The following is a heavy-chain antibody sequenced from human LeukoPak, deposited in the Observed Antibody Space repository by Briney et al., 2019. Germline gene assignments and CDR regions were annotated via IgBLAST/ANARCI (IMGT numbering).Heavy chain of an antibody. D-gene: IGHD2-2*01. CDR2: ISAYNGNT. Sequence: GASVKVSCKASGYTFTSYGISWVRQAPGQGLEWMGWISAYNGNTNYAQKLQGRVTMTTDTSTSTAYMELRSLRSDDTAVYYCARHDDVDIVVVPAAIAFLFFDYWGQGTLVTVSS. CDR3: ARHDDVDIVVVPAAIAFLFFDY. J-gene: IGHJ4*02. V-gene: IGHV1-18*01. CDR1: GYTFTSYG.